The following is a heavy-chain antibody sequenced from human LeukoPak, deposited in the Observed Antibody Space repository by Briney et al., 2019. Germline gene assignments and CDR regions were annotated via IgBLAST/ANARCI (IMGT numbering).Heavy chain of an antibody. V-gene: IGHV4-59*08. CDR3: ARSIAVAGRFGY. D-gene: IGHD6-19*01. J-gene: IGHJ4*02. CDR1: GGSISSYY. CDR2: IYYSGST. Sequence: PSETLSLTCTVSGGSISSYYWSWIRQPPGKGLEWIGYIYYSGSTNYNPSLKSRVTISVDTSKNQFSLKLSSVTAADTAVYYCARSIAVAGRFGYWGQGTLVTVSS.